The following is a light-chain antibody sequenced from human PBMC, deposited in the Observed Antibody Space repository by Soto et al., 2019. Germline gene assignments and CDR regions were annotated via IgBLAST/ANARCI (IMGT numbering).Light chain of an antibody. CDR2: DVS. CDR1: SSDVGGYHY. Sequence: QSALTQPASVSGSPGQSITISCTGTSSDVGGYHYVSWYQQYPGKAPKVMIYDVSNRPSGVSNRFSGSKSGTTASLTISGLQAEGEADYYCSSYTSSITYVFGTGTKVTVL. V-gene: IGLV2-14*01. J-gene: IGLJ1*01. CDR3: SSYTSSITYV.